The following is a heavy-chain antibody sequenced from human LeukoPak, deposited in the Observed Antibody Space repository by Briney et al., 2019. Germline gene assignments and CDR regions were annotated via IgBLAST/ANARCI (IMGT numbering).Heavy chain of an antibody. CDR1: GNYW. CDR3: VSFYETH. V-gene: IGHV3-74*01. D-gene: IGHD2/OR15-2a*01. Sequence: GGSLRLSCAASGNYWMHWVRQAPGKGLVWVSHINSDGSWTSYADSVKGRFTISKDNAKNTVYLQMNSLRAEDTAVYYCVSFYETHWGRGTLVTVSS. J-gene: IGHJ4*02. CDR2: INSDGSWT.